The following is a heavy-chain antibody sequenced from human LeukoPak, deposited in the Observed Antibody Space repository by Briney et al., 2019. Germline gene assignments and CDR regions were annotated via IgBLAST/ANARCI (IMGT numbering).Heavy chain of an antibody. J-gene: IGHJ5*02. CDR3: ARDKPGVEHWFDP. CDR2: IYTSGST. V-gene: IGHV4-61*02. Sequence: PSQTLSLTCTVSGGSISSGSYYWSWIRQPAGKGLEWIGRIYTSGSTNYNPSLKSRVTISVDTSKNQFSLKLSSVTAADTAVYYCARDKPGVEHWFDPWGQGTLVTVSS. CDR1: GGSISSGSYY. D-gene: IGHD3-10*01.